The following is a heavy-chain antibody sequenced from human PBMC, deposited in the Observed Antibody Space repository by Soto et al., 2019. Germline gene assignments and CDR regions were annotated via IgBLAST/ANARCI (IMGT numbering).Heavy chain of an antibody. V-gene: IGHV3-66*01. D-gene: IGHD6-6*01. J-gene: IGHJ3*02. Sequence: EVQLVESGGGLVQPGGSLRLSCAASGFTVSSNYMSWVRQAPGKGLEWVSVIYGAGRTYYADSVKGRFTISRDNSKNTLYLQMNRLRAEDTAVYYCARELRTLETSDVFDIWGRGTMVTVSS. CDR1: GFTVSSNY. CDR2: IYGAGRT. CDR3: ARELRTLETSDVFDI.